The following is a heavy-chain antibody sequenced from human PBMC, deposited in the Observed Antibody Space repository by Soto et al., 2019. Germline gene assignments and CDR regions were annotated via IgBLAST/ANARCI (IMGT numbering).Heavy chain of an antibody. CDR3: ARGIQWELLYWFDP. V-gene: IGHV3-21*01. D-gene: IGHD1-26*01. CDR1: GFTFSSYS. Sequence: GGSLRLSCAASGFTFSSYSMNWVRQAPGKGLEWVASISSSGSYIYYADSVKGRFTISRDNAKNSLYLQMNSLRAEDTAVYYCARGIQWELLYWFDPWGQGTLVTVSS. CDR2: ISSSGSYI. J-gene: IGHJ5*02.